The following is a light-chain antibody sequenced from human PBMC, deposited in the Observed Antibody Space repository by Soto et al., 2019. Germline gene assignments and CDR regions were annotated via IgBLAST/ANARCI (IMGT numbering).Light chain of an antibody. CDR1: SSDVGGYNY. V-gene: IGLV2-14*01. CDR3: SSYASTSPYV. Sequence: QSVLTQPASVSGSPGQSITISCTGTSSDVGGYNYVSWYQQHPGKAPKLMIHGVTNRPSGVSDRFSGSKSGNTASLTISGLQAEDEADYYCSSYASTSPYVFGTGTTVTVL. CDR2: GVT. J-gene: IGLJ1*01.